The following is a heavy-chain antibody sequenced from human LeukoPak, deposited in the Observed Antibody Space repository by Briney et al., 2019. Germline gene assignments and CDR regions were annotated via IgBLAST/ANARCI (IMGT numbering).Heavy chain of an antibody. Sequence: ASVKVSCKASGYTFTSYGISWVRQAPGQVLEWMGWISAYNGNTNYAQKLQGRVTMTTDTSTSTAYMELRSLRSDDTAVYYCASLAHCRGDCYTPDYWGQGTLVTVSS. CDR2: ISAYNGNT. CDR3: ASLAHCRGDCYTPDY. D-gene: IGHD2-21*02. V-gene: IGHV1-18*01. J-gene: IGHJ4*02. CDR1: GYTFTSYG.